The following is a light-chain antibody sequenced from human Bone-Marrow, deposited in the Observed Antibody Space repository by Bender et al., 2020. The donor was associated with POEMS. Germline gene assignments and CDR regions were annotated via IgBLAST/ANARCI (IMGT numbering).Light chain of an antibody. J-gene: IGLJ1*01. CDR2: DVT. CDR3: SSYTSTSTIEV. V-gene: IGLV2-14*02. Sequence: HSALTQPASVSGSPGQSITISCAGASSDVGSYDLVSWYQHHPGKPPKLMIYDVTDRPSGVSSRFSGSKSANTASLTISGLQAEDEADYYCSSYTSTSTIEVFGTGTKVNVL. CDR1: SSDVGSYDL.